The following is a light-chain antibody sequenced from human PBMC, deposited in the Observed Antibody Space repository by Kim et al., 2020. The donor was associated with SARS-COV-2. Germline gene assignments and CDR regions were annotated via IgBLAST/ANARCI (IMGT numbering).Light chain of an antibody. CDR1: QSIGNW. V-gene: IGKV1-5*03. J-gene: IGKJ2*01. CDR2: KAS. Sequence: LSQSMGDRVTIPCRASQSIGNWLAWYQQKPGKAPKLLIYKASNLESGVSSRFSGSGSGTQFTLTISSLQRDDSATYYCQQYLSYSTFGQGTKLEI. CDR3: QQYLSYST.